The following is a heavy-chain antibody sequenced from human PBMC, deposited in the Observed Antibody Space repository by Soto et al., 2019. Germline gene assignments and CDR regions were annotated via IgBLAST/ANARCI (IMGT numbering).Heavy chain of an antibody. CDR1: GYTFSSSG. CDR3: AKEFHTWNYFDY. CDR2: ISYDGTNK. D-gene: IGHD1-20*01. Sequence: GGSLRLSCAASGYTFSSSGMHWVRQAPGKGLEWVSVISYDGTNKYYADSVKGRFTISRDNSKNTLYLQMNSLRAEDTGVYYCAKEFHTWNYFDYWGQGTLVTVSS. J-gene: IGHJ4*02. V-gene: IGHV3-30*18.